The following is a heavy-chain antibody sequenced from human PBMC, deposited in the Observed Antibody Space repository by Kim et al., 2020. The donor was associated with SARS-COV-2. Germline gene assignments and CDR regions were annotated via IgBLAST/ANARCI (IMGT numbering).Heavy chain of an antibody. J-gene: IGHJ4*02. CDR3: AREAVAGSFDH. D-gene: IGHD6-19*01. V-gene: IGHV1-3*01. CDR2: NT. Sequence: NTRYSQRFQARGSITRDKSATTAYLELSGLRSEDTAVYYCAREAVAGSFDHWGQGTLVTVSS.